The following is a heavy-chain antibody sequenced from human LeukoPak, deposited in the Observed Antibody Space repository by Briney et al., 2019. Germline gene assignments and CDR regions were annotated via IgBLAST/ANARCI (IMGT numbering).Heavy chain of an antibody. D-gene: IGHD3-16*01. CDR2: INHSGST. J-gene: IGHJ4*02. V-gene: IGHV4-34*01. CDR1: GESMSSGDYY. Sequence: SETLSLTCIVSGESMSSGDYYWSWIRQPPGKGLEWIGEINHSGSTNYNPSLKSRVTISVDTSKNQFSLKLSSVTAADTAVYYCATSGGTLGPTNYFAYWGQGTLVTVSS. CDR3: ATSGGTLGPTNYFAY.